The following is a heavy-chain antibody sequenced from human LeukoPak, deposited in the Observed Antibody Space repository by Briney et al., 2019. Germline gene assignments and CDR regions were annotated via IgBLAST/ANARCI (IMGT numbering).Heavy chain of an antibody. D-gene: IGHD5-12*01. V-gene: IGHV4-34*01. CDR3: AXGSGDGYNLFDY. Sequence: PSETLSLTCAVYGGSFSGYYWSWIRQPPGKGLEWIGEINHSGSTNYNPSLKSRVTISVDTSKNQFSLKLSSVTAADTAVYYCAXGSGDGYNLFDYWGQGTLVTVSS. CDR2: INHSGST. J-gene: IGHJ4*02. CDR1: GGSFSGYY.